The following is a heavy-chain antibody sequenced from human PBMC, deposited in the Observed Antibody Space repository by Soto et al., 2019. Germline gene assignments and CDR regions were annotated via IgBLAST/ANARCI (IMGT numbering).Heavy chain of an antibody. CDR2: ISSTTNYI. J-gene: IGHJ4*02. Sequence: LRLSCAASGFTFTRYSMNWVRQAPGKGLEWVSSISSTTNYIYYADSMKGRSTVSRDNAKNSVYLEMNSLSAEDTALYYCARESEDLTSNFDYWGQGTLVTVSS. V-gene: IGHV3-21*01. CDR1: GFTFTRYS. CDR3: ARESEDLTSNFDY.